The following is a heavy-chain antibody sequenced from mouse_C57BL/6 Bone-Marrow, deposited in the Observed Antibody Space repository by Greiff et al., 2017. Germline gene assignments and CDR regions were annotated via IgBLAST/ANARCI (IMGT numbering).Heavy chain of an antibody. CDR3: AKESGSSYVGWYFDV. D-gene: IGHD1-1*01. V-gene: IGHV1-47*01. Sequence: VQLQQSGAELVKPGASVKMSCKASGYTFTTSPIEWMKQNHGKSLEWIGNFHPSNDDTKYNEKFKGKATVTVEKSSSTVYLELSRLTSDDSAVYYSAKESGSSYVGWYFDVWGTGTTVTVSS. J-gene: IGHJ1*03. CDR2: FHPSNDDT. CDR1: GYTFTTSP.